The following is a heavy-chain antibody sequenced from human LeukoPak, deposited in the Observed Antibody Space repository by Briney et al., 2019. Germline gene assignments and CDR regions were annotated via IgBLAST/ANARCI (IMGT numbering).Heavy chain of an antibody. D-gene: IGHD5-12*01. CDR3: ARDAHYYDILTGPGYSGYDYVFDY. CDR2: ISYDGSNK. Sequence: GGSLRLSCAASGFTFSSYAMHWVRQAPGKGLEWVAVISYDGSNKYYADSVKGRFTISRDNSKNKLYLQMNSLRAEDTAVYYCARDAHYYDILTGPGYSGYDYVFDYWGQGTLVTVSS. J-gene: IGHJ4*02. V-gene: IGHV3-30*14. CDR1: GFTFSSYA.